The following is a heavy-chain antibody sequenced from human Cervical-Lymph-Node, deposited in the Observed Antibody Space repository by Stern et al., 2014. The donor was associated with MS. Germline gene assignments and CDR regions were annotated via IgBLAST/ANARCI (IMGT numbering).Heavy chain of an antibody. V-gene: IGHV4-59*01. J-gene: IGHJ5*01. CDR3: ARVTGRGTRQNWFDS. CDR2: IYSDGST. Sequence: VQLVESGPGLVKPSETVSLTCTVSGGSMSSKYWNWIRQPPGKGLEWLGYIYSDGSTNYNPSLKSRVIISLDTSTNQFSLSLTSVTAADTAVYYCARVTGRGTRQNWFDSWGQGTLVTVSS. D-gene: IGHD1-26*01. CDR1: GGSMSSKY.